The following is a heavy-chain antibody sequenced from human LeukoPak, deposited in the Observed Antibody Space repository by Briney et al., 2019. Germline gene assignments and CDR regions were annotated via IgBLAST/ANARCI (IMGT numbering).Heavy chain of an antibody. CDR1: GGSISSYY. CDR2: IYYSGST. D-gene: IGHD4-17*01. Sequence: PSETLSLTCTVSGGSISSYYWSWIRQPPGKGLEWIGYIYYSGSTNYNPSLKSRVTISVDTSKSQFSLKLSSVTAADTAVYYCATSSSDYGDSLDYWGQGTLVTVSS. CDR3: ATSSSDYGDSLDY. J-gene: IGHJ4*02. V-gene: IGHV4-59*01.